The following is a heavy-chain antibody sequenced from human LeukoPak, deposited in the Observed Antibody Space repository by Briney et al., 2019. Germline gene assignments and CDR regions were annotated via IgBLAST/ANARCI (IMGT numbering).Heavy chain of an antibody. V-gene: IGHV1-3*01. Sequence: ASVKVSCKASGYTFTSYAMHWVRQAPGQRLEWMGWINAGNGNAKYSQKFQGRVTITRDTSASTAYMELSSLRSEDTAVYYCASFSDYSSWFDPWGQGTLVTVSS. J-gene: IGHJ5*02. D-gene: IGHD3/OR15-3a*01. CDR2: INAGNGNA. CDR1: GYTFTSYA. CDR3: ASFSDYSSWFDP.